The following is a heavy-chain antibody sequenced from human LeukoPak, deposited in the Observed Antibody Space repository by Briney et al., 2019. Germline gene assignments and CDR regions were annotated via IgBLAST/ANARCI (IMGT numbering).Heavy chain of an antibody. CDR3: TRDRNTASLFDY. Sequence: PSETLSLTCTVSGAFISTSYWSWIRQPPGKGLEWIGYIYYNGRTNYNPSLKSRVTISLDTSKNQFSLELNSVTAADTAVYFCTRDRNTASLFDYWGQGTLVTVSS. CDR1: GAFISTSY. D-gene: IGHD4-17*01. V-gene: IGHV4-59*01. J-gene: IGHJ4*02. CDR2: IYYNGRT.